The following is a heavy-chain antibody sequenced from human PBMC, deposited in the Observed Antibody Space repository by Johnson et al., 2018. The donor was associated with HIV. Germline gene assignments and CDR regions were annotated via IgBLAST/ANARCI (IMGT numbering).Heavy chain of an antibody. J-gene: IGHJ3*02. CDR3: SKNSRITYNARSAFDI. Sequence: QVQLVESGGGLVKPGGSLRLSCTASGFTFSDASMSWVRQAPGKGLEWVAVTSYDGSNKYYADSVKGRFTISRDNSKNTLYLQMNSLRAEDTAVYYCSKNSRITYNARSAFDIWGQGTMVTVSS. V-gene: IGHV3-30*04. CDR2: TSYDGSNK. D-gene: IGHD3-3*01. CDR1: GFTFSDAS.